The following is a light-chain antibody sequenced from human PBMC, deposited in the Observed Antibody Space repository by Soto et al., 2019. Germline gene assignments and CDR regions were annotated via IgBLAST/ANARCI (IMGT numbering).Light chain of an antibody. CDR3: CSYAGSSTLYV. Sequence: QFVLTQPRSVSGSPGQSVTVSCTGTSSDVGGYNYVSWYQQHPGKAPKLLIYDVSKRPSGVPDRFSGSKSGNTASLTISGLQADDEADYYCCSYAGSSTLYVFGTGTKVTVL. V-gene: IGLV2-11*01. CDR1: SSDVGGYNY. CDR2: DVS. J-gene: IGLJ1*01.